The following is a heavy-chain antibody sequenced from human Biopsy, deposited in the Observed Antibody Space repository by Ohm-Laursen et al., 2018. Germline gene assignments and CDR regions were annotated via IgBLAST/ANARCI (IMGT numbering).Heavy chain of an antibody. Sequence: PGTLSLTWTVSGDSISSYYWSWIRQSPGKGLEWIGYVYYTGSTGYNPSLQSRVTISVDTSKNHFSLRLRSVTPADTAIYYCARDRGYYSDRTVPGYFDLWGRGTLVTVSS. CDR3: ARDRGYYSDRTVPGYFDL. J-gene: IGHJ2*01. CDR2: VYYTGST. D-gene: IGHD3-22*01. CDR1: GDSISSYY. V-gene: IGHV4-59*01.